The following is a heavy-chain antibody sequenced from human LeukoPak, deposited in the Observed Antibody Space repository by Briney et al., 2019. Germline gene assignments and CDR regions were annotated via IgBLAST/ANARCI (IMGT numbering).Heavy chain of an antibody. Sequence: SVKVSCKASGYTFTSYGISWVRQAPGQGLEWMGGIIPIFGTANYAQKFQGRVTITADKSTSTAYMELSSLRSEDTAVYYCARDRGVTAAYYYYYMDVWGKGTTVTVSS. D-gene: IGHD3-10*01. CDR2: IIPIFGTA. CDR1: GYTFTSYG. V-gene: IGHV1-69*06. CDR3: ARDRGVTAAYYYYYMDV. J-gene: IGHJ6*03.